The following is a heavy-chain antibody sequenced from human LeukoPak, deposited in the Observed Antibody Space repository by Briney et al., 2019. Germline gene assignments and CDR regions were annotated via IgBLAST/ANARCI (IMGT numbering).Heavy chain of an antibody. Sequence: ASVKVSCKASAYTFTCDSMHWVRHAPAQGLEWMGSVNPNSGGTNYAQKFPGRVTMNRDTPISTAYMEVRSLRPSDTAVYNSARKSQYVHIAATTPYGIYYFDSWGEGTLVTVS. V-gene: IGHV1-2*02. J-gene: IGHJ4*02. CDR3: ARKSQYVHIAATTPYGIYYFDS. D-gene: IGHD5-12*01. CDR2: VNPNSGGT. CDR1: AYTFTCDS.